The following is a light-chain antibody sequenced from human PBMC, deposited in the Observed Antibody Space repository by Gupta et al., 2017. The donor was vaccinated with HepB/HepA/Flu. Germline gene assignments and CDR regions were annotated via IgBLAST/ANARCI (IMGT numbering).Light chain of an antibody. CDR3: AAWDDNLNVV. J-gene: IGLJ2*01. V-gene: IGLV1-44*01. CDR2: SNN. CDR1: SSNIGSNT. Sequence: QSVLTQPPLASGTPGQRVTISCSGSSSNIGSNTVNWYQQLPGTAPKLLIYSNNQRPSGVPDRFSGSKSGTSASLAISGLQSEDEADYYCAAWDDNLNVVFGGGTKLTVL.